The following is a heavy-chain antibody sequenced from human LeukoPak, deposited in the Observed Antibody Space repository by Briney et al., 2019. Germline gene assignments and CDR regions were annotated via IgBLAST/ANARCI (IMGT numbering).Heavy chain of an antibody. CDR1: GGSISEYY. V-gene: IGHV4-59*01. Sequence: SETLSLTCSVSGGSISEYYWSWIRQPPGKGLEWIGYIYYSGSTSYNPSLKSRVTISIATSKNQFSLKLSSVTAADTAVYFCARVVWGNYYFDSWGQGTQVTVSS. D-gene: IGHD3-10*01. CDR2: IYYSGST. J-gene: IGHJ4*02. CDR3: ARVVWGNYYFDS.